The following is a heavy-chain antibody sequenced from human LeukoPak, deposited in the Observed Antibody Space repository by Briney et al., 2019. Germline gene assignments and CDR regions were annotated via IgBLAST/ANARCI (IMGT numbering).Heavy chain of an antibody. Sequence: SETLSLTCAVSGGSISSSNCWSWVRQPPGKGLEWIGEIYHSGSTNYNPSLKSRVTISVDKSKNQFSLKLSSVTAADTAVYYCARAPGYSGYGFFDYWGQGTLVTVSS. D-gene: IGHD5-12*01. V-gene: IGHV4-4*02. CDR1: GGSISSSNC. CDR2: IYHSGST. J-gene: IGHJ4*02. CDR3: ARAPGYSGYGFFDY.